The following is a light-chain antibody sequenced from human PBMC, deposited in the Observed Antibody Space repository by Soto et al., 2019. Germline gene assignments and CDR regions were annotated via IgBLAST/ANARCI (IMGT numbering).Light chain of an antibody. J-gene: IGLJ2*01. CDR2: DVN. CDR1: SSDIGAYNF. V-gene: IGLV2-14*03. Sequence: QSVLTQPASVSGSPGQSITISCNGTSSDIGAYNFVSWYQQHPGKAPKLMLYDVNIRPSGVSNRFSGSKSGNTASLTISGLQAEDEADYYCTSCTTSTTMIFGGGTKLTVL. CDR3: TSCTTSTTMI.